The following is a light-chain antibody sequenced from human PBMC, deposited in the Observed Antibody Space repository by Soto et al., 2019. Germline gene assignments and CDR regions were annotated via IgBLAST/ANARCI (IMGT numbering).Light chain of an antibody. CDR1: QGISTC. V-gene: IGKV1-9*01. Sequence: IQLTQSPSSLSASVGERVTITCRASQGISTCLAWYQQKPGKAHRLLIYTAYTLQSGIPSRFSGSGSGTEFTLTIRSLQPEDFATYYCKQHNSYPLTFGGGTKVDIK. CDR2: TAY. CDR3: KQHNSYPLT. J-gene: IGKJ4*01.